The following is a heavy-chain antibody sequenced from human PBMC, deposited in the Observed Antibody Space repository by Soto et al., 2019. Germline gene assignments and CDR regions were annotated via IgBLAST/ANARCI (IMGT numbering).Heavy chain of an antibody. D-gene: IGHD3-16*01. Sequence: QVQLQESGPGLVKTSETLSLTCTVSGGSVSSGSYFWSWIRQPPGKGLEWLGYIYYTGNTNYNPSLKSRLTISVDSSQNQVALKLSSVTAADTAVYYCAREKTGDLTFFDSWGQGTLVTVSS. V-gene: IGHV4-61*01. CDR2: IYYTGNT. J-gene: IGHJ4*02. CDR1: GGSVSSGSYF. CDR3: AREKTGDLTFFDS.